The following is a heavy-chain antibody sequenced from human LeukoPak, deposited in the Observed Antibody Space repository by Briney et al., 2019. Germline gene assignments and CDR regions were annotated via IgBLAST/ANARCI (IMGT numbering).Heavy chain of an antibody. J-gene: IGHJ4*02. CDR1: GYTFTSYD. CDR2: MSPNSGDT. Sequence: ASVKVSCKASGYTFTSYDFNWVRQATGQRPEWMGWMSPNSGDTGYAQKFQDRVTMTRNTSISTAYMELSSLRSDDTAVYYCARGPPNWGYVYWGPGTLVTVSS. D-gene: IGHD7-27*01. CDR3: ARGPPNWGYVY. V-gene: IGHV1-8*01.